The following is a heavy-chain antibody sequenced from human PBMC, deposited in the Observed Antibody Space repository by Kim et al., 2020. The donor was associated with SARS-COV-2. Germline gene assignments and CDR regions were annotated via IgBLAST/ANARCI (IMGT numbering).Heavy chain of an antibody. V-gene: IGHV3-21*01. CDR3: ARSRRSRDRVDY. Sequence: YAESVKGRVTITRDNAKKSRYLQMNSLRAEVTAVYYCARSRRSRDRVDYWGQGTLVTVSA. D-gene: IGHD6-13*01. J-gene: IGHJ4*02.